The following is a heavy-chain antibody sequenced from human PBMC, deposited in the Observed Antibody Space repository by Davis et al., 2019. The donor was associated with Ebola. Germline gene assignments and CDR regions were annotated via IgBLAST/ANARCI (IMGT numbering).Heavy chain of an antibody. Sequence: SETLSLTCAVYGGSFSGYYWSWIRQPPGKGPEWIGEINHSGSTNYNPSLKSRVTISVDTSKNQFSLKLSSVTAADTAVYYCARPSYDYVWGSYRYGWFDPWGQGTLVTVSS. CDR2: INHSGST. D-gene: IGHD3-16*02. CDR1: GGSFSGYY. J-gene: IGHJ5*02. CDR3: ARPSYDYVWGSYRYGWFDP. V-gene: IGHV4-34*01.